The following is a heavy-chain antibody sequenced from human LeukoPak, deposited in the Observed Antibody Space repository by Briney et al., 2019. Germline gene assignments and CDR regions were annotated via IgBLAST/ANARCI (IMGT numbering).Heavy chain of an antibody. CDR3: VRALDILTGYRKDGFDY. V-gene: IGHV1-69*06. Sequence: SVKVSCKASGYTFTSYYMHWVRQAPGQGLEWMGGINPIFGTANYAQKFQGRVTMTADKSISTAYMELSSLRSEDTAVYFCVRALDILTGYRKDGFDYWGQGTLVTVSS. J-gene: IGHJ4*02. D-gene: IGHD3-9*01. CDR1: GYTFTSYY. CDR2: INPIFGTA.